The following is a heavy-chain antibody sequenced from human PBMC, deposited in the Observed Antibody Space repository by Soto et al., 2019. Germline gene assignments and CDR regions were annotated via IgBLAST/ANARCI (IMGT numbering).Heavy chain of an antibody. J-gene: IGHJ6*02. Sequence: GGSLRLSCAASGFTFSRYWIHWFRQAPGKGLVWVSRINSDGSSTSYADSVKGRFTISRDNAKNTLYLQMNSLRAEDTAVYYCASNLMTTVAYGMDVWGQGTTVTVSS. CDR3: ASNLMTTVAYGMDV. CDR1: GFTFSRYW. V-gene: IGHV3-74*01. D-gene: IGHD4-17*01. CDR2: INSDGSST.